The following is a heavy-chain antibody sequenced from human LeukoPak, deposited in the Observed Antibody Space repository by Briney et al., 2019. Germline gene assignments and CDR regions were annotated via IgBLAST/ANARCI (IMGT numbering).Heavy chain of an antibody. J-gene: IGHJ5*02. CDR1: GGSISSSSYC. D-gene: IGHD1-26*01. Sequence: SEALSLTCTVSGGSISSSSYCWSWIRQPAGKGLEWIGRIYTSGSTNYNPSLKSRVTMSVDTSKNQFSLKLSSVTAADTAVYYCARDRGSWEPNWFDPWGQGTLVTVSS. CDR3: ARDRGSWEPNWFDP. CDR2: IYTSGST. V-gene: IGHV4-61*02.